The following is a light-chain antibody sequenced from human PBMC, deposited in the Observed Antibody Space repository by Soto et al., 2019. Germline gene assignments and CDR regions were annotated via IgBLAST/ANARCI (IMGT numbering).Light chain of an antibody. J-gene: IGKJ5*01. V-gene: IGKV4-1*01. Sequence: DIVMTQSPDSLAVSLGERATINCKYSQSVLYSSNNKNYLAWYQQKPGQPPKLLIYWASTRESGVPDRCSGSGSGTDFTLTISSLQAEDVAVYYCQQYYSTPITFGQGTRLEIK. CDR2: WAS. CDR1: QSVLYSSNNKNY. CDR3: QQYYSTPIT.